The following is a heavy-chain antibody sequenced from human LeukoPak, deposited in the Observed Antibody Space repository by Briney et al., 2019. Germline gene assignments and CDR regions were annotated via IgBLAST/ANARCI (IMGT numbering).Heavy chain of an antibody. J-gene: IGHJ4*02. CDR1: GFTFSSYA. D-gene: IGHD1-1*01. CDR3: VKDPIGGSMYNWNDGFDY. CDR2: ISYDGSNK. V-gene: IGHV3-30*04. Sequence: PGGSLRLSCAASGFTFSSYAMHWVRQAPGKGLEWVAVISYDGSNKYYADSVKGRFTISRDNSKNTLYLQMNSLRAGDTAVYYCVKDPIGGSMYNWNDGFDYWGQGTLVTVSS.